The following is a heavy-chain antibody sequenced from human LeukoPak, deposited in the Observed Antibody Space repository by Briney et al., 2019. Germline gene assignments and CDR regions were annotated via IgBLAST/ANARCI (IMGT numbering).Heavy chain of an antibody. CDR2: ISGDGGST. V-gene: IGHV3-43*02. Sequence: PGGSLRLSCAASGFTFDDYAMHWVRQAPGKGLGWVSLISGDGGSTYYADSLKGRVTISRDKSKNSLYLQMNSLRTEDTALYYCAKVDAYCGGDCPADYYYYYMDVWGKGTTVTVSS. D-gene: IGHD2-21*02. CDR3: AKVDAYCGGDCPADYYYYYMDV. CDR1: GFTFDDYA. J-gene: IGHJ6*03.